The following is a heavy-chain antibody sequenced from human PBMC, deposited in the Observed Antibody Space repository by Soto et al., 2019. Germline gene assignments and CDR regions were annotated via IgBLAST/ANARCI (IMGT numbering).Heavy chain of an antibody. CDR2: IRGSGDNT. J-gene: IGHJ4*02. V-gene: IGHV3-23*01. D-gene: IGHD5-12*01. CDR1: GFTFSSHA. Sequence: EVQLLESGGGLEQPGGSLRLSCAASGFTFSSHAMSWVRQAPGKGLEWVSTIRGSGDNTYYADSVKGRFTISRDNSKNTLYRQMNSLRAEDTAVYYCARTIRSTVYYFDYWGQGTLVTVSS. CDR3: ARTIRSTVYYFDY.